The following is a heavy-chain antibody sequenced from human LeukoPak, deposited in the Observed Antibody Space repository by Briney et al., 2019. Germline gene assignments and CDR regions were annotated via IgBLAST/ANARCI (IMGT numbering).Heavy chain of an antibody. D-gene: IGHD3-3*01. V-gene: IGHV4-39*07. CDR2: IYYSGST. CDR1: GGSISSSSYY. J-gene: IGHJ5*02. Sequence: SETLSLTCTVSGGSISSSSYYWGWIRQPPGKGLEWIGSIYYSGSTYYNPSLKSRVTISVDTSKNQFSLKLSSVTAADTAVYYCARGPPDYDFWSGCFDPWGQGTLVTVSS. CDR3: ARGPPDYDFWSGCFDP.